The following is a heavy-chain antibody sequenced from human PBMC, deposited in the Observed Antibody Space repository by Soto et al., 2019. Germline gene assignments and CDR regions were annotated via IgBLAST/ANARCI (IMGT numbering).Heavy chain of an antibody. J-gene: IGHJ4*02. Sequence: GGSLRLSCVASGFTLRSCSMGWVRRGPGKGVGWVSGLRRGGEDGTTYDADSVKGRFTIARDNSKNTLFLQMNSLRAEDTAIYYCAKKVNSGPGSQYFDYWGQGTLVTVSS. CDR2: LRRGGEDGTT. D-gene: IGHD3-10*01. CDR1: GFTLRSCS. CDR3: AKKVNSGPGSQYFDY. V-gene: IGHV3-23*01.